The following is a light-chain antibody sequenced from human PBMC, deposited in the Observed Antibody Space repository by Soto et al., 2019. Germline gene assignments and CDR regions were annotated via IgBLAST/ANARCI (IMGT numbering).Light chain of an antibody. CDR1: QSISSNY. V-gene: IGKV3-20*01. CDR2: GAS. J-gene: IGKJ1*01. CDR3: QQDAVSPWT. Sequence: EIVLTQSPGTLSLSPGERATLSCRASQSISSNYLAWYQQKPGQAPRLLIYGASNRSTGIPDRFSGSESGTDFTLTISRLEPEDVAVYLCQQDAVSPWTFGQGTKVEIK.